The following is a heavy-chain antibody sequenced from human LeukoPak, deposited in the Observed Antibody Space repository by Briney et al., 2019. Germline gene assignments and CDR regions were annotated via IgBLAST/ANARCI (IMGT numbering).Heavy chain of an antibody. V-gene: IGHV4-39*01. Sequence: SETLSLTCTVSGGSISSSDYYWGWIRQPPGKGLEWIGNIYFSGSTYYNPSLKGRVTISVDSSKNQFSLKLGSVTAADAALYYCARQDYGSGNYYNDYWGQGTLVTVSS. CDR2: IYFSGST. D-gene: IGHD3-10*01. J-gene: IGHJ4*02. CDR3: ARQDYGSGNYYNDY. CDR1: GGSISSSDYY.